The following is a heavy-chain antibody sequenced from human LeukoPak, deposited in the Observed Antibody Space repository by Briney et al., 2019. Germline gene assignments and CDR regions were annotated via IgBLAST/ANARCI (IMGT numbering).Heavy chain of an antibody. CDR1: GLTFSSFA. Sequence: GGSLRLSCAASGLTFSSFAMSWVRQAPGKGPEWLSMIVGSGGSTFYAESGRGWFIISRDNSKNTLYLQMSSLRADDTALYFCAKMKGPAQNYHYAMDVWGKGTTVTVSS. CDR2: IVGSGGST. J-gene: IGHJ6*03. V-gene: IGHV3-23*01. D-gene: IGHD2-2*01. CDR3: AKMKGPAQNYHYAMDV.